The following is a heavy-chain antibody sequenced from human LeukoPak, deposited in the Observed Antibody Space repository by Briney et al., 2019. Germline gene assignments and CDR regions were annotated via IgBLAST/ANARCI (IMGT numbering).Heavy chain of an antibody. CDR1: GFTSSSYW. CDR3: ARGLYSSGWYEGSFDY. Sequence: GASLRLSCAASGFTSSSYWMSWVRQPPGKGLEWVANIKQDGSEKYYVDSVKGRFTISRDNAKNSLYLQMNSLRAEDTAVYYCARGLYSSGWYEGSFDYWGQGTLVTVSS. V-gene: IGHV3-7*01. D-gene: IGHD6-19*01. J-gene: IGHJ4*02. CDR2: IKQDGSEK.